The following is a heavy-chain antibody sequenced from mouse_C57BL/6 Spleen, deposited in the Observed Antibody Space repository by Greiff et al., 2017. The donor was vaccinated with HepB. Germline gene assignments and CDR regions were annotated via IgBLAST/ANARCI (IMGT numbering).Heavy chain of an antibody. CDR1: GFTFSSYA. J-gene: IGHJ4*01. CDR3: ARDDYDGAMDY. V-gene: IGHV5-4*01. D-gene: IGHD2-4*01. Sequence: EVQGVESGGGLVKPGGSQKLSCAASGFTFSSYAMSWVRQTPEKRLEWVATISDGGSYTYYPDNVKGRFTISRDNAKNNLYLQMSHLKSEDTAMYYCARDDYDGAMDYWGQGTSVTVSS. CDR2: ISDGGSYT.